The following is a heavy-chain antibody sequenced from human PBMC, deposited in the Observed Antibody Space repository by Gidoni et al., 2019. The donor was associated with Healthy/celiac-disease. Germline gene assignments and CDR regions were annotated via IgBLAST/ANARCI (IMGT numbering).Heavy chain of an antibody. V-gene: IGHV4-39*01. J-gene: IGHJ4*02. D-gene: IGHD2-21*02. CDR2: IYYSGST. CDR3: ARHGASHIVVVTAFDY. CDR1: GGSISSSSYY. Sequence: QLQLQESGPGLVKPSETLSLTCTVSGGSISSSSYYWGWIRQPPGKGLEWIGSIYYSGSTYYNPSLKSRVTISVDTSKNQFSLKLSSVTAADTAVYYCARHGASHIVVVTAFDYWGQGTLVTVSS.